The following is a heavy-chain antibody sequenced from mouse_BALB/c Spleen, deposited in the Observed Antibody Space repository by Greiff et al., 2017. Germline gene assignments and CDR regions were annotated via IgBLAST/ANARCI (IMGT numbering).Heavy chain of an antibody. J-gene: IGHJ2*01. CDR2: ISSGGSYT. Sequence: DVHLVESGGGLVKPGGSLKLSCAASGFTFSSYTMSWVRQTPEKRLEWVATISSGGSYTYYPDSVKGRFTISRDNAKNTLYLQMSSLKSEDTAMYYCTRELGYWGQGTTLTVSS. CDR1: GFTFSSYT. CDR3: TRELGY. V-gene: IGHV5-6-4*01. D-gene: IGHD4-1*01.